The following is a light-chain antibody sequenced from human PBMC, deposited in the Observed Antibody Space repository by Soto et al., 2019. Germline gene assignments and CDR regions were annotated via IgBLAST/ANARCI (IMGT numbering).Light chain of an antibody. CDR3: AAWDDSLNGYD. CDR2: SNN. J-gene: IGLJ1*01. V-gene: IGLV1-44*01. Sequence: VLTQPPSASGTPGQRVTISCSGSSPNIGSNTVNWYQQLPGTAPKLLIYSNNQRPSGVPDRFSGSKSGTSASLAISGLQSEDEADYYCAAWDDSLNGYDIGTGTKVTVL. CDR1: SPNIGSNT.